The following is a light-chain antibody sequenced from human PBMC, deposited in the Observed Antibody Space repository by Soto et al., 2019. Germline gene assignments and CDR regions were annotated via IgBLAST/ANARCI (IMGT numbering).Light chain of an antibody. Sequence: QSALTQPASVSGSPGQSITISCTGTSSDVGGYNHVSWYQQHPGKAPKLIIYEVANRPSGVSNRFSASKSANTASLTISGLQAEDEADYYCSSYTSSSSVYVFGTGTKLTVL. V-gene: IGLV2-14*01. J-gene: IGLJ1*01. CDR2: EVA. CDR3: SSYTSSSSVYV. CDR1: SSDVGGYNH.